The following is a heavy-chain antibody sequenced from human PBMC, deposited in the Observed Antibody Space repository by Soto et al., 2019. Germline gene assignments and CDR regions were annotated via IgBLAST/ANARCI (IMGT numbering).Heavy chain of an antibody. CDR1: GFTFSTYA. J-gene: IGHJ4*02. D-gene: IGHD4-17*01. Sequence: QVQLVESGGGVVQPGRSLRLSCAASGFTFSTYAMHWVRQAPGKGLEWVSLISYDGGNKYYADSVKGRFTISRDNSKNTLYLQMNSLRTEDTAVYYCASAYGDYYFVYWGQGTLVTVSS. V-gene: IGHV3-30-3*01. CDR3: ASAYGDYYFVY. CDR2: ISYDGGNK.